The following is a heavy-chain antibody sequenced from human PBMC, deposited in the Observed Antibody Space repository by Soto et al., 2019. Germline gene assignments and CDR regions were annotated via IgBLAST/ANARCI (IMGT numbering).Heavy chain of an antibody. J-gene: IGHJ4*02. CDR2: INIDGSRI. D-gene: IGHD3-22*01. Sequence: EVQLVESGGGLVQPGGSLRLSCAASGFTFSSYWMHWVRQAPGKGLVWVSRINIDGSRISYADSVKGLCTISRDNAKNTLYMEMNSLRAEDTAVYYCIRGDGDRYDGNGYLGRHWGQGTLVTVSS. CDR1: GFTFSSYW. CDR3: IRGDGDRYDGNGYLGRH. V-gene: IGHV3-74*01.